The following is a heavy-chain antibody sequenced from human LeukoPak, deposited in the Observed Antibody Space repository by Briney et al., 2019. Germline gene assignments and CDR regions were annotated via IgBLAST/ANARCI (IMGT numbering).Heavy chain of an antibody. CDR3: ARNQKNFDY. J-gene: IGHJ4*02. CDR1: GGSISSYY. Sequence: SETLSLTCTVSGGSISSYYWSWIRQPPGKGLEWIGYIYYSGSTNYNPSLKSRVTISVDTSKNQFSLKLSSVTAADTAVYYCARNQKNFDYWGQGTLVIVSS. CDR2: IYYSGST. V-gene: IGHV4-59*01.